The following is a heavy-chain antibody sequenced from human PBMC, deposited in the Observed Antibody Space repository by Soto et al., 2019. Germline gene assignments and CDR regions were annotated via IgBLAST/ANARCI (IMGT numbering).Heavy chain of an antibody. CDR2: IHYTGRT. D-gene: IGHD6-13*01. V-gene: IGHV4-31*03. Sequence: SETLSLTCSVSGGSINSGAYYWSWIRHYPGKGREWIGYIHYTGRTYYNPSLESRATISVDTSKKHFSLKLSSVTAADTAVYYCARVSATGTRWFDPWGQGTLV. J-gene: IGHJ5*02. CDR3: ARVSATGTRWFDP. CDR1: GGSINSGAYY.